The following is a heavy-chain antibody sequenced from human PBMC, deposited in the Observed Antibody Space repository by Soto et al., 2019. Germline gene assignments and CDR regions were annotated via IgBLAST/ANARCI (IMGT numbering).Heavy chain of an antibody. CDR3: ARDSLVFCGGDCMGCDY. CDR1: VFTVSSYA. J-gene: IGHJ4*02. CDR2: ISYDGSNK. Sequence: GSLRLSCEASVFTVSSYAINWVRQAPGRGLEWVAVISYDGSNKYYADPVKGRFSVSRDDSMSTVYLQMNSLRAEDTALYYCARDSLVFCGGDCMGCDYWGQGTQVTV. D-gene: IGHD2-21*02. V-gene: IGHV3-30-3*01.